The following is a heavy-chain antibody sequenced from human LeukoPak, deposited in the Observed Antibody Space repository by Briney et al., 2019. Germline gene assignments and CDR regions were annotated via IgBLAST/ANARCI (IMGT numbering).Heavy chain of an antibody. J-gene: IGHJ6*04. V-gene: IGHV3-48*04. CDR1: GFTFSTYS. Sequence: GSLRLSCAASGFTFSTYSMNWVRQSPGQGLEWVSYISSSGSTIYYADSVKGRFTISRDNAKNSLYLQMNSLRAEDTAVYYCAELGITTIGGVWGKGTTVTISS. CDR2: ISSSGSTI. CDR3: AELGITTIGGV. D-gene: IGHD3-10*02.